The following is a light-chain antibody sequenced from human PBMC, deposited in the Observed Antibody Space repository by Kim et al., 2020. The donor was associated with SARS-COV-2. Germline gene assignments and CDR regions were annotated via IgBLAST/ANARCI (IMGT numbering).Light chain of an antibody. V-gene: IGKV2-28*01. CDR1: QSLLHSNGYYY. CDR2: LVS. CDR3: MQTLQTPKT. J-gene: IGKJ2*01. Sequence: DIVMTQSPLSLPVTPGEPASISCRSSQSLLHSNGYYYLDWYLQRPGQSPQLLIFLVSNRASGVPDRFSGSGSGTDFTLRITRVEPEDIGVYYCMQTLQTPKTFGQGTKLEI.